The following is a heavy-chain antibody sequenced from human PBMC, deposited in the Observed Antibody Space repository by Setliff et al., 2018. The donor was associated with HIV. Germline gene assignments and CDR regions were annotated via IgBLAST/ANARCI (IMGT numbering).Heavy chain of an antibody. V-gene: IGHV1-46*01. Sequence: RASVKVSCKTSGYTFISYGINWVRQAPGQGLEWMGLINPSGGRTSYAQKFQGRLTMTRDTSRSTVYMELSSLRSEDTAVYYCARCYYDSSGPTDAFDIWGQGTVVTV. J-gene: IGHJ3*02. CDR3: ARCYYDSSGPTDAFDI. CDR2: INPSGGRT. CDR1: GYTFISYG. D-gene: IGHD3-22*01.